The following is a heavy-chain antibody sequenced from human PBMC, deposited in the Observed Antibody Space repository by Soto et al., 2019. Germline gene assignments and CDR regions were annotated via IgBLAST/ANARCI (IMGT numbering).Heavy chain of an antibody. D-gene: IGHD3-3*01. Sequence: QVQLVRSGAEVKKPGSSVKVSCKASGGTFSSYAISWVRQAPGQGLEWMGGIIPIFGTANYAQKFQGRVTITADESTSTAYMELSSLRSEDTAVYYCARDSGYDFFKRGTGWFDPWGQGTLVTVSS. CDR2: IIPIFGTA. CDR3: ARDSGYDFFKRGTGWFDP. CDR1: GGTFSSYA. J-gene: IGHJ5*02. V-gene: IGHV1-69*12.